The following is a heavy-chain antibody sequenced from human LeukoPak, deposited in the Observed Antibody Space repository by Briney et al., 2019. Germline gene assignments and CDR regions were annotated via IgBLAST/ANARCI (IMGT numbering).Heavy chain of an antibody. J-gene: IGHJ4*02. D-gene: IGHD2-8*02. CDR1: GFTFSTFA. V-gene: IGHV3-23*01. CDR3: ATYRQVLLPFDS. CDR2: IFPSGGEI. Sequence: GGSLRLSCAASGFTFSTFAMIWVRQPPGKGLEWVSSIFPSGGEIHSADSVRGRFTISRDNSKSTLSLQMNSLRADDTAIYYCATYRQVLLPFDSWGQGTLVTVSS.